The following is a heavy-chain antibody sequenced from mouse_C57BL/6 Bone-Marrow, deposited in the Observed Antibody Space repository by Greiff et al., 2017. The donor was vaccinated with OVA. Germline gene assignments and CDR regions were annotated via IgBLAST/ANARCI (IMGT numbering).Heavy chain of an antibody. CDR3: ARHLDYAMDY. Sequence: VQLKESGGGLVQPGGSLKLSCAASGFTFSDYYMYWVRQTPEKRLEWVAYISNGGGSTYYPDTVKGRFTISRDNAKNTLYLQMSRLKSEDTAMYYCARHLDYAMDYWGQGTSVTVSS. V-gene: IGHV5-12*01. CDR1: GFTFSDYY. J-gene: IGHJ4*01. CDR2: ISNGGGST.